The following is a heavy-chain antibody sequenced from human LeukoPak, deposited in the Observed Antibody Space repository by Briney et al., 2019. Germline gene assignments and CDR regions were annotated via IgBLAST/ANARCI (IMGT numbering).Heavy chain of an antibody. J-gene: IGHJ5*02. D-gene: IGHD3-10*01. CDR1: GGTFSSYA. V-gene: IGHV1-69*05. Sequence: SVKVSCKASGGTFSSYAISWVRQAPGQGLEWMGGIIPIFGTANYAQKFQGRVTITTDESTSTAYMELSSLRSEDTAVYYCARGPMVRGVIIDDWFDPWGQGTLVTVSS. CDR3: ARGPMVRGVIIDDWFDP. CDR2: IIPIFGTA.